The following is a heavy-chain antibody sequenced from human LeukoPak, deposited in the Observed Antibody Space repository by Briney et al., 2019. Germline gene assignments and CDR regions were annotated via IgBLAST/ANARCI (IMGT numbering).Heavy chain of an antibody. CDR3: ANTPKGYSSGWYTY. CDR1: GYSFTSYW. V-gene: IGHV5-10-1*01. Sequence: GESLKISCKGSGYSFTSYWIGWVRQMPGKGLEWMGRIDPSDSYTNYSPSFQGHVTISADKSISTAYLQWSSLKASDTAMYYCANTPKGYSSGWYTYWGQGTLVTVSS. D-gene: IGHD6-19*01. J-gene: IGHJ4*02. CDR2: IDPSDSYT.